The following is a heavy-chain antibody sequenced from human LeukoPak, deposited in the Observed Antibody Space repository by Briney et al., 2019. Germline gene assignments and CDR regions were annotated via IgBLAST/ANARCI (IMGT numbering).Heavy chain of an antibody. CDR3: ARRWLGDPYGMDV. CDR2: LGGLSESV. V-gene: IGHV3-23*01. CDR1: GFISSNYA. Sequence: QSGGSLRLSCAASGFISSNYAMTWVRQAPGKGLEWVSILGGLSESVYYPDSVKGRFTVSRDNSKDTLYLEINSLRGEDTATYYCARRWLGDPYGMDVWGQGTTVTVSS. J-gene: IGHJ6*02. D-gene: IGHD3-10*01.